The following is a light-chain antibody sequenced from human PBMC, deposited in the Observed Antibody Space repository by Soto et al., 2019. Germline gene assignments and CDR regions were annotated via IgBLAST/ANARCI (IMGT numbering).Light chain of an antibody. V-gene: IGKV3-20*01. CDR2: GAS. CDR3: QQYGSSPWT. CDR1: QSVSRN. Sequence: ETVMTQSPATLSVSPGDGATLSCRASQSVSRNLAWYQQIPGQAPRLLIYGASSRATGIPDRFSGSGSGTDFTLTISRLEPEDFAVYYCQQYGSSPWTFGQGTKVDI. J-gene: IGKJ1*01.